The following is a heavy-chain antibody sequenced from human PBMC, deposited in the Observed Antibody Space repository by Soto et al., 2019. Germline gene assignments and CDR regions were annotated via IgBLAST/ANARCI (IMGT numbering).Heavy chain of an antibody. J-gene: IGHJ4*02. D-gene: IGHD4-17*01. V-gene: IGHV4-34*01. CDR3: ARARYGDYINWYYFDY. CDR1: GGSFSGYY. Sequence: SETLSLTCAVYGGSFSGYYWSWIRQPPGKGLEWIGEINHSGSTNYNPSLKSRVTISVDTSKNQFSLKLSSVTAADTAVYYCARARYGDYINWYYFDYWGQGTLVTSPQ. CDR2: INHSGST.